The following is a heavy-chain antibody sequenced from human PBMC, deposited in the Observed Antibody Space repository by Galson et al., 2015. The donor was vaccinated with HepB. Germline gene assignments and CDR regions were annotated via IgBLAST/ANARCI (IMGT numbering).Heavy chain of an antibody. Sequence: SVKVSCKASGGTLRSYVMSWIRQAPGQGLEWMGGIVPTFGSTHYSQRFEDRLTITADESTNTTYMELTRLTFDDTAVYYCAKDYGIESNRPTLYNWFESWGQGTPVTVSS. CDR2: IVPTFGST. CDR3: AKDYGIESNRPTLYNWFES. V-gene: IGHV1-69*13. J-gene: IGHJ5*01. D-gene: IGHD3-9*01. CDR1: GGTLRSYV.